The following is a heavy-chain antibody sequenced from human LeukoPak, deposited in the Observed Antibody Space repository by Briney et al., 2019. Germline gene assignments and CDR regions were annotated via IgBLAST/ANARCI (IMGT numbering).Heavy chain of an antibody. CDR3: AKAFSSGWSPFDY. D-gene: IGHD6-19*01. J-gene: IGHJ4*02. CDR2: IRGAEGGT. Sequence: GGSLRLSCAASGFTINTFTMNWVRQAPGKGLEWVSTIRGAEGGTYFADSVKGRFTISRDNFENTLYLQMNYLREEDTALYYCAKAFSSGWSPFDYWGQGALVTVSS. V-gene: IGHV3-23*01. CDR1: GFTINTFT.